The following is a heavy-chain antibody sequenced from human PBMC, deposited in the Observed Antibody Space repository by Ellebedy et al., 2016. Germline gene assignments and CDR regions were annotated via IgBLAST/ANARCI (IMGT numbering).Heavy chain of an antibody. J-gene: IGHJ6*03. CDR1: GGSFSGYY. CDR2: INHSGST. D-gene: IGHD2-2*01. V-gene: IGHV4-34*01. CDR3: ARKAIGYCSSTSCPYYMDV. Sequence: SETLSLTXAVYGGSFSGYYWSWIRQPPGKGLEWIGEINHSGSTNYNPSLKSRVTISVDTSKNQFSLKLSSVTAADTAVYYCARKAIGYCSSTSCPYYMDVWGKGTTVTVSS.